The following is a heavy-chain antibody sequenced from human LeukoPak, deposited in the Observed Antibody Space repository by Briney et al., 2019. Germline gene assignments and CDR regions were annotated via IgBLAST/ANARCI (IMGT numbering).Heavy chain of an antibody. V-gene: IGHV4-39*01. CDR2: IRYSGST. Sequence: PSETLSLTCTVSGDSISKSSYYWVWIRQPPGKGLEWIGSIRYSGSTYYNPSLKSRVAKSIDTSKNQFSLKLSSVTAADTAVYYCARLRSGSSLNSWGQGTLVTVSS. CDR3: ARLRSGSSLNS. D-gene: IGHD3-10*01. CDR1: GDSISKSSYY. J-gene: IGHJ4*02.